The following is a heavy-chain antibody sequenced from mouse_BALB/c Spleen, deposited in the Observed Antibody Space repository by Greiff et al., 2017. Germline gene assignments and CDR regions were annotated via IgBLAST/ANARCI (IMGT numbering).Heavy chain of an antibody. J-gene: IGHJ2*01. Sequence: VQLQQSGAELVKPGASVKLSCTASGFNIKDTYMHWVKQRPEQGLEWIGRIDPANGNTKYDPKFQGKATITADTSSNTAYLQLSSLTSEDTAVYYCAYYRYDGFDYWGQGTTLTVSS. V-gene: IGHV14-3*02. D-gene: IGHD2-14*01. CDR1: GFNIKDTY. CDR3: AYYRYDGFDY. CDR2: IDPANGNT.